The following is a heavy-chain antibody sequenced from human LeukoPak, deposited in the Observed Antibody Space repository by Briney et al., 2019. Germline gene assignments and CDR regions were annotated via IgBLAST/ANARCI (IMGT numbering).Heavy chain of an antibody. D-gene: IGHD3-10*01. Sequence: GRSLRLSCAASGFTFSSYGMHWVRQAPGKGLEWVAVIWYDGSNKYYADPVKGRFTISRDNSKNTLYLQMNSLRAEDTAVYYCARGRRITMVRGVTHFDYWGQGTLVTVSS. CDR1: GFTFSSYG. CDR3: ARGRRITMVRGVTHFDY. J-gene: IGHJ4*02. V-gene: IGHV3-33*01. CDR2: IWYDGSNK.